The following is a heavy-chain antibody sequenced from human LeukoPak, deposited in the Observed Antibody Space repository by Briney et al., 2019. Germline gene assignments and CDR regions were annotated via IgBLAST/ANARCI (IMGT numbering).Heavy chain of an antibody. Sequence: GGSLRLSCAASGFTFSSYAMSLVRQAPGKGLELVSAISGSGGNTSYPATVKGRFTTSRDNSKNTLYLQMNSLRAEDTAVYYCAKEGALGYCSSTSCEDAFDIWGQGTMVTVSS. CDR2: ISGSGGNT. J-gene: IGHJ3*02. CDR1: GFTFSSYA. V-gene: IGHV3-23*01. D-gene: IGHD2-2*01. CDR3: AKEGALGYCSSTSCEDAFDI.